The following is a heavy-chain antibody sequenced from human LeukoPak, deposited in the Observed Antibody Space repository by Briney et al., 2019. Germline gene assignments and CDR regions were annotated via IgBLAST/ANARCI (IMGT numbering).Heavy chain of an antibody. D-gene: IGHD3-10*01. J-gene: IGHJ5*02. Sequence: SETLSLTCTVSGGSISSGDYYWRWIRQPPGKGLEWIGYIYYSGSTYYNPSLKSRVTISVDTSKNQFSLKLSSVTAADTAVYYCARGDMVRGVAFDPWGQGTLVTVSS. CDR2: IYYSGST. CDR3: ARGDMVRGVAFDP. V-gene: IGHV4-30-4*01. CDR1: GGSISSGDYY.